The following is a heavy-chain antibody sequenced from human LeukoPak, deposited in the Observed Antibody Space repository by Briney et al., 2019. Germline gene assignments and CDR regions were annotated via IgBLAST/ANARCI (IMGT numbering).Heavy chain of an antibody. CDR2: MNPNSGNT. CDR3: ARVPRARAGYAYYFDY. CDR1: GYTFTSYD. D-gene: IGHD5-12*01. V-gene: IGHV1-8*01. J-gene: IGHJ4*02. Sequence: ASVKVSFKASGYTFTSYDINWVRQATGQGLEWMGWMNPNSGNTGYAQKFQGRVTITRNTSISTAYMELSSLRSEDTAVYYCARVPRARAGYAYYFDYWGQGTLVTVSS.